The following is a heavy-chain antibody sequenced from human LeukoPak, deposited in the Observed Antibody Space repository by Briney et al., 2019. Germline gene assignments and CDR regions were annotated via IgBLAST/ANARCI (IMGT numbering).Heavy chain of an antibody. CDR3: AKVPTRGSYLHY. J-gene: IGHJ4*02. CDR1: GFTFSSYA. V-gene: IGHV3-23*01. CDR2: ISSSGGNT. Sequence: GGSLRLSCAASGFTFSSYAMSWVRQAPGKGLEWVSGISSSGGNTFYADSVKGRFTISRDNSKNTMYLQMNSLRVEDTAVYYCAKVPTRGSYLHYWGQGTLVTVSS. D-gene: IGHD1-26*01.